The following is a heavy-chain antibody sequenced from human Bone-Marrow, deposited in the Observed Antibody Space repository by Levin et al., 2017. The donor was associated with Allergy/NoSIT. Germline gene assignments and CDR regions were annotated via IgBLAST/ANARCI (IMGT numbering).Heavy chain of an antibody. D-gene: IGHD3-10*01. CDR3: AKDRLQWFGELGYFGL. V-gene: IGHV3-23*01. J-gene: IGHJ2*01. CDR2: MDGSGGRT. Sequence: PGESLKISCEASGFSFSSYAMSWVRQGPGKGLEWVSAMDGSGGRTSYADSVKGRFSISRDNSNNTLHLQMSSLRAEDTAVYYCAKDRLQWFGELGYFGLWGRGTLVTVSS. CDR1: GFSFSSYA.